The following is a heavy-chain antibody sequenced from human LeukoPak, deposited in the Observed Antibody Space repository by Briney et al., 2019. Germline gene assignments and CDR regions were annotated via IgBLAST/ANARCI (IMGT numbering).Heavy chain of an antibody. D-gene: IGHD5-24*01. J-gene: IGHJ4*02. CDR2: IYSGGST. Sequence: PGGSLRLSCAASGFTVSSNYMSWVRQAPGEGLEWVSVIYSGGSTYYADSVKGRFTISRDNSKNTLYLQMNSLRAEDTAVYYCASVEMATIVRYWGQGTLVTVSS. V-gene: IGHV3-53*01. CDR1: GFTVSSNY. CDR3: ASVEMATIVRY.